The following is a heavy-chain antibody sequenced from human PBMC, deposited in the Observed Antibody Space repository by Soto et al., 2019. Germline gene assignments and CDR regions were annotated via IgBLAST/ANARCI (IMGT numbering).Heavy chain of an antibody. J-gene: IGHJ4*02. D-gene: IGHD2-21*01. V-gene: IGHV1-46*01. Sequence: ASVKVSCKASGYTFTSYYMPWVRQAPGEGLEWMGIINPSGGSTSYAQKFQGRVTMTRDTSTSTVYMELSSLRSEDTAVYSCARGMHINSGVYPFDYWGKGTRVTVSS. CDR1: GYTFTSYY. CDR3: ARGMHINSGVYPFDY. CDR2: INPSGGST.